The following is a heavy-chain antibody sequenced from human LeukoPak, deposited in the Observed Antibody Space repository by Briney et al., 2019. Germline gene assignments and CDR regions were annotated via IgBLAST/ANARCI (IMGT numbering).Heavy chain of an antibody. CDR3: TKLNARDASAF. D-gene: IGHD1-7*01. CDR1: GFTFSSYG. CDR2: IRNQLDGGTA. J-gene: IGHJ3*01. Sequence: PGGSLRLSCAASGFTFSSYGMHWVRQAPGKGLEWVGRIRNQLDGGTADYAAPVKGRITISRDDSTNTLYLQMNSLKTEDTGLYYCTKLNARDASAFWGQGTMVTVSP. V-gene: IGHV3-15*01.